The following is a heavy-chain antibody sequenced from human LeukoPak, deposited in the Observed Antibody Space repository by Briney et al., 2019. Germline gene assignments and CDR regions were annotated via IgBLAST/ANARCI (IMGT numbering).Heavy chain of an antibody. J-gene: IGHJ6*02. Sequence: SETLSLTCTVSGGSISSYYWSWIRQPPGKGLEWIGYIYYSGSTNYNPSLKSRVTISVDTSKNQFSLKLSSVTAADTAVYYCARENYGDYPTYYYYGMDVWGQGTTVTVSS. CDR3: ARENYGDYPTYYYYGMDV. CDR1: GGSISSYY. CDR2: IYYSGST. D-gene: IGHD4-17*01. V-gene: IGHV4-59*01.